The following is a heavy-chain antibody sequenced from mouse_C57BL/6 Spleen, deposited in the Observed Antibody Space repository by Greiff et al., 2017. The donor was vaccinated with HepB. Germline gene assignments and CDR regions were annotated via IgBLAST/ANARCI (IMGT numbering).Heavy chain of an antibody. Sequence: QVQLQQSGAELVKPGASVKISCKASGYAFSSSWMNWVKQRPGKGLEWIGRIYPGDGDTNYNGKFKGKATLTADKSSSTAYMQLSSLTSEDSAVYFCANYYGSSQFAYWGQGTLVTVSA. J-gene: IGHJ3*01. D-gene: IGHD1-1*01. CDR3: ANYYGSSQFAY. V-gene: IGHV1-82*01. CDR2: IYPGDGDT. CDR1: GYAFSSSW.